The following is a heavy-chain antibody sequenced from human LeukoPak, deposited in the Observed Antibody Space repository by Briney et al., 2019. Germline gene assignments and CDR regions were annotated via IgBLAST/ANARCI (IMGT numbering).Heavy chain of an antibody. J-gene: IGHJ4*02. V-gene: IGHV3-15*01. Sequence: TGGSLRLSCAASGFTVSDAWMSWVRQAPGKGLEWVGRIKSKAHGRTTDYAAPVKDRFTISRDDSKNTLDLQMNSLKTEDTAVYYCATVTSGYSADWGQGTLVTVSS. D-gene: IGHD2-15*01. CDR2: IKSKAHGRTT. CDR1: GFTVSDAW. CDR3: ATVTSGYSAD.